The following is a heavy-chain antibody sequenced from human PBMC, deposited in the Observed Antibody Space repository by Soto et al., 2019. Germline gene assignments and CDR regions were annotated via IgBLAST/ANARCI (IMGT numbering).Heavy chain of an antibody. D-gene: IGHD3-22*01. CDR1: GFTFSSYA. Sequence: GGSLRLSCSASGFTFSSYAMHWVRQAPGKGLEYVSAISSNGGSTYYADSVKGRFTISRDNSKNTLYLQMSSLRAEDTAVYYCVKDXDMYYYDSSRYPLGLDYWGQGTLVTVSS. V-gene: IGHV3-64D*06. J-gene: IGHJ4*02. CDR2: ISSNGGST. CDR3: VKDXDMYYYDSSRYPLGLDY.